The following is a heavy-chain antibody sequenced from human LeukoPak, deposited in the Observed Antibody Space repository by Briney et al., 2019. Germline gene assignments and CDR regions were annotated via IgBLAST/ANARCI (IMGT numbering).Heavy chain of an antibody. CDR3: ARGSQVDDFWSGYRAPLDY. CDR1: GGSISSYY. J-gene: IGHJ4*02. Sequence: PSETLSLTCTVSGGSISSYYWSWIRQPAGKGLEWIGRIYTSGSTNYNPSLKSRVTISVDTSKNQFSLKLSSVTAAGTAVYFCARGSQVDDFWSGYRAPLDYWGQGTLVTVSS. D-gene: IGHD3-3*01. V-gene: IGHV4-4*07. CDR2: IYTSGST.